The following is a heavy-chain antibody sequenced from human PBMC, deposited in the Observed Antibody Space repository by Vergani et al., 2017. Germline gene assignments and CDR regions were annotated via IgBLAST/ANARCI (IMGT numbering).Heavy chain of an antibody. D-gene: IGHD2-15*01. CDR1: GFTFGDYN. Sequence: VHLEESGGGLVQPGGSLRLSCAASGFTFGDYNMAWIRLAPGKGLDWVASIKRDGTETFYVDSVKGRFTISRDNAKTTLYLQMNSLRDEDRGVYYCARISGGSAPYLHYWGQGTLVTVAS. CDR3: ARISGGSAPYLHY. CDR2: IKRDGTET. V-gene: IGHV3-7*01. J-gene: IGHJ1*01.